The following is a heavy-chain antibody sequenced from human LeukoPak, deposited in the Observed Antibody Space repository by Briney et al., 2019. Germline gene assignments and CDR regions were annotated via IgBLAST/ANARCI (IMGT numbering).Heavy chain of an antibody. D-gene: IGHD3-3*01. Sequence: ASVKVSCKASVGTFSSYAISWVRQAPGQGLEWMGGIIPIFGTANYAQKFQGRVTITADESTSTAYMELSSLRSEDTAVYYCARDERITIFGVVNNPLDYWGQGTLVTVSS. CDR1: VGTFSSYA. CDR2: IIPIFGTA. V-gene: IGHV1-69*13. CDR3: ARDERITIFGVVNNPLDY. J-gene: IGHJ4*02.